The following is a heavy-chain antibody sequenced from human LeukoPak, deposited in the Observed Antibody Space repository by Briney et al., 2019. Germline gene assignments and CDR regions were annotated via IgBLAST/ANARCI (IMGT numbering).Heavy chain of an antibody. D-gene: IGHD3-10*01. CDR1: GFTFRSYW. J-gene: IGHJ4*02. Sequence: PGGSLRLSCVVSGFTFRSYWMHWVRQVPGKGLLWVSRINTDGSIITYADSVKGRFTISRDNAKNTLYLEMNSLTAADTAVYYCARPLPGQGFDYWGQGTLVTVSS. CDR3: ARPLPGQGFDY. V-gene: IGHV3-74*03. CDR2: INTDGSII.